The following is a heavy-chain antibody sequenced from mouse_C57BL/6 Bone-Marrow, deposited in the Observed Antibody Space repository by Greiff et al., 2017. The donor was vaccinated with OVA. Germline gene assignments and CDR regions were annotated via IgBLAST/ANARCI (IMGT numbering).Heavy chain of an antibody. V-gene: IGHV5-17*01. CDR2: ISSGSSTI. CDR3: ARGAYYGNYDAMDY. J-gene: IGHJ4*01. CDR1: GFTFSDYG. Sequence: EVKLVESGGGLVKPGGSLKLSCAASGFTFSDYGMHWVRQAPEKGLEWVAYISSGSSTIYYADTVKGRFTISRDNAKNTLFLQMTSLRSEDTAMYYCARGAYYGNYDAMDYWGQGTSVTVSS. D-gene: IGHD2-10*01.